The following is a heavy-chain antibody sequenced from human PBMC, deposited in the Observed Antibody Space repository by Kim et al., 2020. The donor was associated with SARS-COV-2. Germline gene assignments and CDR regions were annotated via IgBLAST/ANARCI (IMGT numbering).Heavy chain of an antibody. J-gene: IGHJ3*02. D-gene: IGHD4-17*01. Sequence: KFQGRVTMTRDTSETTIYLELSSLRSEDTAVYYCARVRDDYGDPESAFDIWGQGTMVTVSS. CDR3: ARVRDDYGDPESAFDI. V-gene: IGHV1-46*01.